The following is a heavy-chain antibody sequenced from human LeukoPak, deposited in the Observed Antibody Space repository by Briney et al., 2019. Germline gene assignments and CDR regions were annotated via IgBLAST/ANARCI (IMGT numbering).Heavy chain of an antibody. J-gene: IGHJ6*03. CDR2: IYTSGST. CDR1: GGSISSYY. Sequence: SETLSLTCTVSGGSISSYYWSWIRQPPGKGLEWIGYIYTSGSTNYNPSLKSRVTISVDTSKNQFSLKLSSVTAADTAVYYCASTDYSNYCYYMDVWGKGTTVTVSS. V-gene: IGHV4-4*09. CDR3: ASTDYSNYCYYMDV. D-gene: IGHD4-11*01.